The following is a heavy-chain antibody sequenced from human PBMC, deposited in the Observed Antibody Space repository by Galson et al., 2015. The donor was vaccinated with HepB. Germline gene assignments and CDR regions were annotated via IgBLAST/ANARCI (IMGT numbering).Heavy chain of an antibody. CDR2: LYNSGST. D-gene: IGHD5-18*01. CDR3: ARGVGGLWRGMDV. J-gene: IGHJ6*02. Sequence: ETLSLTCTYSGDSISGYHWNWIRQPPGKGLEWIGRLYNSGSTNSNPSLRSRVTISVDTSKNYLSLKMTSVTAADTAVYYCARGVGGLWRGMDVWGQGTTVTVSS. CDR1: GDSISGYH. V-gene: IGHV4-59*01.